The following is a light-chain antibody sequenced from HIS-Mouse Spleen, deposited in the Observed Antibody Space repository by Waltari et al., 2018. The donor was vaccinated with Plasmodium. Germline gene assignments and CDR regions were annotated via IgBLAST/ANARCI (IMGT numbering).Light chain of an antibody. CDR2: DYS. Sequence: SYVLTQPPSVSVAPGKTARITCGGNNIGSKSEHWYQQKPGQAPVLVVYDYSDRPSGIPERFSGSNSGNTATLTISRVEAGDEADYYCQVWDSSSDHVVFGGGTKLTVL. J-gene: IGLJ2*01. CDR3: QVWDSSSDHVV. V-gene: IGLV3-21*03. CDR1: NIGSKS.